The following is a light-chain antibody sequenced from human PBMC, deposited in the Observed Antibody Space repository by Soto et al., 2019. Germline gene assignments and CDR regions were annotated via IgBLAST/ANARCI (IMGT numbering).Light chain of an antibody. CDR2: RNN. Sequence: QSAMTKPPSASGTPGQEVTISCSGSSSNIGNNYVYWYHQVPGKAPKLLIYRNNQRPSGVPDRFSGSKSDTSASLAITGLRSEDDGHYYCSSWDNHLNGPVFGGGTQLTVL. V-gene: IGLV1-47*01. CDR1: SSNIGNNY. CDR3: SSWDNHLNGPV. J-gene: IGLJ7*01.